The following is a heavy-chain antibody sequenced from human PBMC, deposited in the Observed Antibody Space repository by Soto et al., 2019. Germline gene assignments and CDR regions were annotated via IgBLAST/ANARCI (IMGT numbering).Heavy chain of an antibody. J-gene: IGHJ4*02. CDR3: ARDDRGDYIGNFGY. D-gene: IGHD4-17*01. V-gene: IGHV4-59*12. Sequence: SETLSLTCTISGGTPSYYYWTWIRQPPGKGLEWIGNIDNSGRTTYNPSLKSRVTISVDTSNNQFSLKLSSVTAADTAVYYCARDDRGDYIGNFGYWGQGTLVTVPQ. CDR2: IDNSGRT. CDR1: GGTPSYYY.